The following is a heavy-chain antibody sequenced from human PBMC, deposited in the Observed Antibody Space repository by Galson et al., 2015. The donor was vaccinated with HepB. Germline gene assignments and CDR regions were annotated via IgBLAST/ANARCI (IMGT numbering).Heavy chain of an antibody. CDR2: ISYDGSNK. J-gene: IGHJ4*02. Sequence: SLRLSCAASGFTFSSYGMHWVRQAPGKGLEWVAVISYDGSNKYYADSVKGRFTISRDNSKNTLYLQMNSLRAEDTAVYYCARDVGPSPLESVLLWFGEALGYWGQGTLVTVSS. CDR3: ARDVGPSPLESVLLWFGEALGY. CDR1: GFTFSSYG. V-gene: IGHV3-30*03. D-gene: IGHD3-10*01.